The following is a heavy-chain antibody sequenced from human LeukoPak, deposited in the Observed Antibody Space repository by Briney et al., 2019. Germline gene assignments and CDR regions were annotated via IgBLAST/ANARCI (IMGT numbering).Heavy chain of an antibody. CDR1: GFTFSSYA. J-gene: IGHJ4*02. CDR2: ISDSGGST. Sequence: EGSLRLSCAASGFTFSSYAMSWVRQAPGKGLEWVSAISDSGGSTYYADSVKGRFTISRDNSKNTLYLQMNSLRAEDTAVYYCARGGSGSYYTVPFAFDYWGQGTLVTVSS. CDR3: ARGGSGSYYTVPFAFDY. D-gene: IGHD3-10*01. V-gene: IGHV3-23*01.